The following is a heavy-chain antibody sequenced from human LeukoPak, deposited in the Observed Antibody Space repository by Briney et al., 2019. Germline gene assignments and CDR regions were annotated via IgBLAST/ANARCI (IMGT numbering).Heavy chain of an antibody. CDR2: ISGSGGST. V-gene: IGHV3-23*01. Sequence: TGGSLRLSCAASGFTFSSYGMSWVRQAPGKGLEWVSAISGSGGSTYYADPVKGRFTISRDNSKNTLYLQMNSLRAEDTAVYYCAKWNSEWLVRGYFDYWGQGTLVTVSS. CDR3: AKWNSEWLVRGYFDY. D-gene: IGHD6-19*01. CDR1: GFTFSSYG. J-gene: IGHJ4*02.